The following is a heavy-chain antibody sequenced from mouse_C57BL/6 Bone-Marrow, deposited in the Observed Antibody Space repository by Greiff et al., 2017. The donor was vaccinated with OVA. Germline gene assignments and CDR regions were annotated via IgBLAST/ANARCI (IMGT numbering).Heavy chain of an antibody. CDR2: IDPETGGT. CDR1: GYTFTDYE. Sequence: QVQLKESGAELVRPGASVTLSCKASGYTFTDYEMHWVKQTPVHGLEWIGAIDPETGGTAYNQKFMGKAILTADKSSSTAYMELRSLTSEDSAVYYCTLMITFDYWGQGTTLTVSS. J-gene: IGHJ2*01. CDR3: TLMITFDY. V-gene: IGHV1-15*01. D-gene: IGHD2-4*01.